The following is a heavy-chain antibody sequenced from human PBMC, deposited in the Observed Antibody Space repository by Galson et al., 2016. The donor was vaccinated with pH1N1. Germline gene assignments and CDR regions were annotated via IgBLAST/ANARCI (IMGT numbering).Heavy chain of an antibody. V-gene: IGHV2-5*02. CDR2: IYWDDDK. CDR3: AHSEVMITNAFDF. CDR1: GFSVSSSGMG. Sequence: PALVKPTQTLTLTCNFSGFSVSSSGMGVGWIRQPPGKGLEYLAVIYWDDDKRYSQSLKSRLTITKDTSKNQMVLKMTNMDPADTSTYYCAHSEVMITNAFDFWGQGTMVTVSS. J-gene: IGHJ3*01. D-gene: IGHD3-16*01.